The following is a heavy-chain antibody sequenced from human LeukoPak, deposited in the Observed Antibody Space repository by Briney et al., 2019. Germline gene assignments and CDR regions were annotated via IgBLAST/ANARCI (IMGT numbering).Heavy chain of an antibody. V-gene: IGHV4-4*09. CDR1: GDSISSYY. D-gene: IGHD6-6*01. Sequence: SETLSLTCTVSGDSISSYYWSWIRQPPGKGLEWIGYIYTSGGTNYIPSLKGRVTISIDTSKNQFSLKLSSVTVADSAVYYCARLTRLSTSPDRYYLDYWGQGTLVTVSS. J-gene: IGHJ4*02. CDR2: IYTSGGT. CDR3: ARLTRLSTSPDRYYLDY.